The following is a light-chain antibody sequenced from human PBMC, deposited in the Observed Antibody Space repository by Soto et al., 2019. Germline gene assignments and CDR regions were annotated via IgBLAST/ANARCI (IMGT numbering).Light chain of an antibody. CDR2: YDD. CDR1: NSNIGNNA. V-gene: IGLV1-36*01. Sequence: QSVLTQPPSVSEAPRQRVTISCSGSNSNIGNNAVNWYQQLPGKAPKLLIYYDDLLPSGVSDRFSGSKSGTSASLAISGLQSEDDADYYCAAWDDSLNGYVFGTGTKLTVL. CDR3: AAWDDSLNGYV. J-gene: IGLJ1*01.